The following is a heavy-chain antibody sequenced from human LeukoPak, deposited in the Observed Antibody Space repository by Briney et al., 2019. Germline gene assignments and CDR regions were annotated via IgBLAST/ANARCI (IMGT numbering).Heavy chain of an antibody. CDR2: ISYDGSNK. V-gene: IGHV3-30-3*01. CDR3: AKGKAAGPEYYFDY. J-gene: IGHJ4*02. Sequence: GGSLRLSCAASGFTFSSYAMHWVRQAPGKGLEWVAVISYDGSNKYYADSVKGRFTISRDNSKNTLYLQMNSLRAEDTVVYYCAKGKAAGPEYYFDYWGQGTLVTVSS. CDR1: GFTFSSYA. D-gene: IGHD6-13*01.